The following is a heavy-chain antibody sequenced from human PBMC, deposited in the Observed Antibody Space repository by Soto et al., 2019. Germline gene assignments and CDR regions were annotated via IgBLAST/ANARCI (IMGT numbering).Heavy chain of an antibody. CDR1: GFTFSNAW. D-gene: IGHD5-18*01. CDR3: TSASEGGYSYGYVRTGKHDY. J-gene: IGHJ4*02. CDR2: IKSKTDGGTT. Sequence: EVQLVESGGGLVKPGGSLRLSCAASGFTFSNAWMNWVRQAPGKGLEWVGRIKSKTDGGTTDYAAPVKGRFTISRDDSKNTLYLQMNSLKTEETAVYYCTSASEGGYSYGYVRTGKHDYWGQGTLVTVSS. V-gene: IGHV3-15*07.